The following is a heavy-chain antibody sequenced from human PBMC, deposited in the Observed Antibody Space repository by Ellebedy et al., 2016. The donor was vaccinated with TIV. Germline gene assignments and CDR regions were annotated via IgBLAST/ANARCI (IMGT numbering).Heavy chain of an antibody. CDR2: IKSKTDGGTT. D-gene: IGHD2-21*02. CDR1: GFTFSSYS. V-gene: IGHV3-15*01. CDR3: TTEGPLCGGDCDDYYYGMDV. J-gene: IGHJ6*02. Sequence: GESLKISXAASGFTFSSYSMNWVRQAPGKGLEWVGRIKSKTDGGTTDYAAPVKGRFTISRDDSKNTLYLQMNSLKTEDTAVYYCTTEGPLCGGDCDDYYYGMDVWGQGTTVTVSS.